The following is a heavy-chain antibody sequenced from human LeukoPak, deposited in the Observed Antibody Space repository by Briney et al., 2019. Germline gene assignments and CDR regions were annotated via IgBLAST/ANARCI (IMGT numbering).Heavy chain of an antibody. J-gene: IGHJ4*02. D-gene: IGHD6-6*01. V-gene: IGHV1-18*01. CDR2: ISAYNGNT. CDR3: ARDTPSSIAALTIFDY. Sequence: ASVKVSCKASGYTFTSYGISWVRQAPGQGLEWMGWISAYNGNTNYAQKLQGRVTMTTDTSTSTAYMGLRSPRSDDTAVYYCARDTPSSIAALTIFDYWGQGTLVTVSS. CDR1: GYTFTSYG.